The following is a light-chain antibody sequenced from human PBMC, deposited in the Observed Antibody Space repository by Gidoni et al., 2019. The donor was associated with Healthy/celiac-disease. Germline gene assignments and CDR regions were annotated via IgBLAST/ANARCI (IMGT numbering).Light chain of an antibody. J-gene: IGKJ2*01. V-gene: IGKV3-11*01. Sequence: EIVLTQSPATLSLSPGERATLSCRASQSVSSYLAWYQQKPGQAPRLLIYDASNRATGIPARFSGSGSGTDFTLTISSLEPEDFAVYYCQQRETFXXXTKLEIK. CDR1: QSVSSY. CDR2: DAS. CDR3: QQRET.